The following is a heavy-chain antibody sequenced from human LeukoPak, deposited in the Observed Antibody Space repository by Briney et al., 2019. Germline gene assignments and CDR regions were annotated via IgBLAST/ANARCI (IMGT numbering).Heavy chain of an antibody. Sequence: SETLSLTCTVSGGSINYYYWMWIRQPPGKGLEWIGYIYYSGGTHYNPSLKSRVTMLVDTSKNQFSLKLSSVTAADTAVYYCARGTPYSSSFLDYWGQGTLVTVSS. V-gene: IGHV4-59*12. J-gene: IGHJ4*02. CDR2: IYYSGGT. D-gene: IGHD6-13*01. CDR1: GGSINYYY. CDR3: ARGTPYSSSFLDY.